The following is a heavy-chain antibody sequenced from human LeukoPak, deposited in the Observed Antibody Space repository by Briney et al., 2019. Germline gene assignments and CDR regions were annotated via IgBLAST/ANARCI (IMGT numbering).Heavy chain of an antibody. CDR3: AREEDHEYDY. CDR1: GGSISSGDYC. D-gene: IGHD2-15*01. V-gene: IGHV4-30-4*02. CDR2: IYYSGST. Sequence: SETLSLTCTVSGGSISSGDYCWSCIRQPPGKGLEWIVYIYYSGSTYYNPSLKGRVTVSVNTPKNQFTLKLSSVTAADTAVYYCAREEDHEYDYWGQGTLVTVSS. J-gene: IGHJ4*02.